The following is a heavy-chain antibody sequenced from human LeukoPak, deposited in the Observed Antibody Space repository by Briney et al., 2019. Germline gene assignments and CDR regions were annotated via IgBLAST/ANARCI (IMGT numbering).Heavy chain of an antibody. CDR2: IYYSGST. Sequence: SETLSLTCTVSGGSISSSSYYWGWIRQPPGKGLEWIGSIYYSGSTYYNPSLKSRVTISVDTSKNQFSLKLSSVTAADTAAYYCARPSLQIDYWGQGTLVTVSS. D-gene: IGHD5-24*01. J-gene: IGHJ4*02. CDR3: ARPSLQIDY. CDR1: GGSISSSSYY. V-gene: IGHV4-39*01.